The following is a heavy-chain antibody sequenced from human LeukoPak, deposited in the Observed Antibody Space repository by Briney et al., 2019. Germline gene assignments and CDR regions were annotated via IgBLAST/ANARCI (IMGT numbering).Heavy chain of an antibody. J-gene: IGHJ3*02. V-gene: IGHV1-69*04. CDR1: GDTFSSHA. D-gene: IGHD3-10*01. Sequence: SVKVSCKASGDTFSSHAMNWVRQAPGQGLEWMGGIIPILDVTNYAQKFQGRVTITADKSTGTAYMELSSLRSEDTAVYYCARDAPGSHFDIWGQGTMVTVSS. CDR3: ARDAPGSHFDI. CDR2: IIPILDVT.